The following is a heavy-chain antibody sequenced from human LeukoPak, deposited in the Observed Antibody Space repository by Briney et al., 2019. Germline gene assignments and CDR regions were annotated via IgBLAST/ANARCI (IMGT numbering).Heavy chain of an antibody. D-gene: IGHD7-27*01. Sequence: PSETLSLTCTVSGGSISSYYWSWIRHPPGKGLDWFGYIYYSGSTNYNPSLKSRVTISVDTSKNQFSLKLSSVTAADTAVYYCARDRPNWGDAFDIWGQGTMVTVSS. V-gene: IGHV4-59*01. J-gene: IGHJ3*02. CDR2: IYYSGST. CDR1: GGSISSYY. CDR3: ARDRPNWGDAFDI.